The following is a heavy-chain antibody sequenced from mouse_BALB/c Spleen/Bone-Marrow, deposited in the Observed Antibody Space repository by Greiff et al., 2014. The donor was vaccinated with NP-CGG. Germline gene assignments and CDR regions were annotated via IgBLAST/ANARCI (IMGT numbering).Heavy chain of an antibody. V-gene: IGHV1-87*01. CDR3: SREPSNWGYY. J-gene: IGHJ2*01. CDR2: IYPGEGDT. Sequence: VQLQQSGAELARPGASVKLSCKTSGYTFTTYWMQWVKQRPGLGLEWIGAIYPGEGDTRYTQKFKGKATLTADKSSSTAYIQLSNLTSEDSAVYYCSREPSNWGYYWGQGTTLTVSS. CDR1: GYTFTTYW.